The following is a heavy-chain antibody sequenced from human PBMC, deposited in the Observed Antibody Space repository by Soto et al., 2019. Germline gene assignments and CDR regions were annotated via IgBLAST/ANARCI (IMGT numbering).Heavy chain of an antibody. J-gene: IGHJ6*02. CDR1: GGSISSYY. CDR2: IYYSGST. Sequence: SETLSLTCTVSGGSISSYYWSWIRQPPGKGLEWIGYIYYSGSTNYNPSLKSRVTISVDTSKNQFSLKLSSVTAADTAVYYCARDGYYYYGMDVWGQGTTVTVS. CDR3: ARDGYYYYGMDV. V-gene: IGHV4-59*01.